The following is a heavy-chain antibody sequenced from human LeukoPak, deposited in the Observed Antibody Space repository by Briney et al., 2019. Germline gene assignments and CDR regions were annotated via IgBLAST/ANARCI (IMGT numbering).Heavy chain of an antibody. V-gene: IGHV3-7*01. CDR2: IKQDGSEK. CDR1: GFTFSSYW. D-gene: IGHD3-10*01. J-gene: IGHJ4*02. CDR3: ARDWAITMVRGVIDY. Sequence: GGSLRLSCAASGFTFSSYWMSWVRQAPGKGLEWVANIKQDGSEKYYVDSVKGRFTISRDNAKNSLYLQMNSLRAEDTAVYYCARDWAITMVRGVIDYWGQGTLVTVSS.